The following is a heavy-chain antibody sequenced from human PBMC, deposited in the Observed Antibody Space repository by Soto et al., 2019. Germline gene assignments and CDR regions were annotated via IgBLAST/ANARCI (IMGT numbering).Heavy chain of an antibody. D-gene: IGHD4-17*01. CDR1: GGTFSSYA. CDR3: AREIRWSEKKPLPHAFDI. Sequence: QVQLVQSGAEVKKPGSSVKVSCKASGGTFSSYAISWVRQAPGQGLEWMGGIIPIFGTANYAQKFQGRVTITADESTSTAYMELSSLRSEDTAVYYCAREIRWSEKKPLPHAFDIWGQGTMVTVSS. V-gene: IGHV1-69*01. J-gene: IGHJ3*02. CDR2: IIPIFGTA.